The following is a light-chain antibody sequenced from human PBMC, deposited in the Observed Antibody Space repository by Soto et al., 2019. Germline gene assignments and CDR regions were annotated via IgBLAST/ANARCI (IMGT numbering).Light chain of an antibody. V-gene: IGKV1-39*01. J-gene: IGKJ2*01. Sequence: DIQMTQSPSSLSASVGDRVSITCRASQTISSYLNWYQHKPGKAPKLLIYAASSLQSGVPSRFSGSESGTAFTLTISSLQPEDFATYYCQQSYSTPYTFGQGTKLEIK. CDR1: QTISSY. CDR2: AAS. CDR3: QQSYSTPYT.